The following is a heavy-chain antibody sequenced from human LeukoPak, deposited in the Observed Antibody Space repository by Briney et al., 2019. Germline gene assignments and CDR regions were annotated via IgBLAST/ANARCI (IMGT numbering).Heavy chain of an antibody. Sequence: GGSLRLSCAASGFTFSSYGMHWVRQAPGKGLEWVAVIWYDGSNKYYADSVKGRFTISRDNSKNTLYLQMNSLRAEDTAVYYCARDLGSSSWYDYWGQGTLVTASS. V-gene: IGHV3-33*01. CDR3: ARDLGSSSWYDY. J-gene: IGHJ4*02. D-gene: IGHD6-13*01. CDR1: GFTFSSYG. CDR2: IWYDGSNK.